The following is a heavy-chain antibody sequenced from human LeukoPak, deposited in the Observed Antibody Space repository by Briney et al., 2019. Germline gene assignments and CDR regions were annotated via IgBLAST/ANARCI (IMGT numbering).Heavy chain of an antibody. Sequence: GGSLRLSCSASGFTFSSYAMHWVRQAPGMGLEWVAVISYDGSNKYYADSVKGRFTISRDNSKNTLYLQMNSLRAEDTAVYYCARTHYYYYYMDVWGKGTTVTVSS. CDR3: ARTHYYYYYMDV. CDR1: GFTFSSYA. CDR2: ISYDGSNK. J-gene: IGHJ6*03. V-gene: IGHV3-30-3*01.